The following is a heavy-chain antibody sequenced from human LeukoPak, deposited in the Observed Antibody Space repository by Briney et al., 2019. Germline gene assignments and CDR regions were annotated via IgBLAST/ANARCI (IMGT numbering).Heavy chain of an antibody. D-gene: IGHD3-10*01. CDR1: GFSFSDYY. J-gene: IGHJ4*02. CDR3: ARRRNYYGSADY. Sequence: GGSLRLSCAASGFSFSDYYMTWIRQAPGKGLEWVSAISNNNYANYADSVRGRFTISRGNAKKSLYLQVNSLRAEDTAVYYCARRRNYYGSADYWGQGTLVTVSS. V-gene: IGHV3-11*03. CDR2: ISNNNYA.